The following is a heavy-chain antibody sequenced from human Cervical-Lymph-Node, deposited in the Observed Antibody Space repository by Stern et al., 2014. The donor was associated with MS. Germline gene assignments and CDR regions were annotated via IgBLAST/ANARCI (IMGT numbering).Heavy chain of an antibody. CDR2: IHNSGTT. D-gene: IGHD5-24*01. CDR3: SRDADGYSLVFGY. Sequence: QVQLQESGPGLVKPSQTLSLTCAVTGGSISSAEYYWSWIRQSPGKGLEWIGYIHNSGTTYYNQTLKSRVTISDDTTKNHISLKLRSVTAADTAVYYCSRDADGYSLVFGYGGRGTLVTVSP. V-gene: IGHV4-30-4*01. J-gene: IGHJ4*02. CDR1: GGSISSAEYY.